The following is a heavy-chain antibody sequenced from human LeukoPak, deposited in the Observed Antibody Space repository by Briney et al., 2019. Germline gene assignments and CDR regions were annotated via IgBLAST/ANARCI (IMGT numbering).Heavy chain of an antibody. Sequence: GGTLRLSCAASGFTFGNHGMNWVRQAPGKGLEWLSGVSPPGGGTYYADSVKGRFTISRDDSKNTLSLQMNSLRVEDTATYYCARDLAWGAFDYWGQGTLVTVSS. D-gene: IGHD7-27*01. CDR2: VSPPGGGT. CDR3: ARDLAWGAFDY. J-gene: IGHJ4*02. V-gene: IGHV3-23*01. CDR1: GFTFGNHG.